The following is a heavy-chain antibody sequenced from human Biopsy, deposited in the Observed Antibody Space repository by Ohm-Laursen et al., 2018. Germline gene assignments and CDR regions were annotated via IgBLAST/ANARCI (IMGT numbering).Heavy chain of an antibody. V-gene: IGHV3-7*04. CDR3: ARGSHYYDGSGFYSFDN. CDR2: IQKDGNGK. CDR1: GFSFSTYW. J-gene: IGHJ4*02. Sequence: SLRLSCAAPGFSFSTYWMTWVRQAPGKGLEWVANIQKDGNGKYYVDSVKGLFTISRDNDKNSLSLQMTNLRAEDTAVYYCARGSHYYDGSGFYSFDNWGQGTLVTVSS. D-gene: IGHD3-22*01.